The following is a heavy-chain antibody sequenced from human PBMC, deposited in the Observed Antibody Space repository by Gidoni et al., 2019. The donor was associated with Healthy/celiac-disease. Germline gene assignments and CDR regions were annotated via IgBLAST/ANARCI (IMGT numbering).Heavy chain of an antibody. Sequence: QVQLVESGGGVVQPGRSLRLSCAASGFTFSSYGMHWVRQAPGKGLEWVAVISYDGSNKYYADSVKGRFTISRDNSKNTLYLQMNSLRAEDTAVYYCAIRPPIAAAGLDYWGQGTLVTVSS. V-gene: IGHV3-30*03. CDR1: GFTFSSYG. CDR2: ISYDGSNK. D-gene: IGHD6-13*01. CDR3: AIRPPIAAAGLDY. J-gene: IGHJ4*02.